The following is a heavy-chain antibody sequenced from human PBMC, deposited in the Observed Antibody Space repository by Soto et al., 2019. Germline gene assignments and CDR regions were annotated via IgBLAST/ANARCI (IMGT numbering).Heavy chain of an antibody. CDR2: IRSKAYGGTT. CDR1: GLTFGDYA. Sequence: GGSLRLSCTASGLTFGDYAMSWFRQAPGKGLEWVGFIRSKAYGGTTEYAASVKGRFTISRDDSKSIAYLQMNSLKTEDTAVYYCTRDPSSYYYDSSGYWTSPYFDYWGQGTLVTVSS. V-gene: IGHV3-49*03. D-gene: IGHD3-22*01. J-gene: IGHJ4*02. CDR3: TRDPSSYYYDSSGYWTSPYFDY.